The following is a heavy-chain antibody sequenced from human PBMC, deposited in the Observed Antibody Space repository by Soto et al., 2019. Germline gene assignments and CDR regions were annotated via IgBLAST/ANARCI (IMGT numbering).Heavy chain of an antibody. CDR2: ISIGSSSM. J-gene: IGHJ4*02. CDR3: ARDSHRSGSAIDY. CDR1: GFTFTNAW. V-gene: IGHV3-48*04. D-gene: IGHD3-10*01. Sequence: PGGSLRLSCGASGFTFTNAWMNWVRQAPGKGLEWVSQISIGSSSMGYADSVKGRFTISRDNAKNSLYLQMNSLRAEDTAVYYCARDSHRSGSAIDYWGQGTLVTVSS.